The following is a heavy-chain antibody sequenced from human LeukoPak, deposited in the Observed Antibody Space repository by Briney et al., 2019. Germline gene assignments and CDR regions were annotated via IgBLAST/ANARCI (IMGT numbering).Heavy chain of an antibody. J-gene: IGHJ5*02. CDR2: IYSGGST. V-gene: IGHV3-66*02. Sequence: GGSLRLSCAASGFTVSSNYMSWVRQAPGKGLEWVSVIYSGGSTYYADSVKGRFTISRGNSKNTLYLQMNSLRAEDTAVYYCARSLRFYNWFDPWGQGTLVTVSS. CDR3: ARSLRFYNWFDP. D-gene: IGHD3-3*01. CDR1: GFTVSSNY.